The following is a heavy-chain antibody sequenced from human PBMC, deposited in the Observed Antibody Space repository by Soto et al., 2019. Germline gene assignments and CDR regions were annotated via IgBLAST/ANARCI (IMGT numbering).Heavy chain of an antibody. Sequence: ASVKVSCKASGYTFTGYYMHWVRQAPGQGLEWMGWINPNSGGTNYAQKFQGWVTMTRDTSISTAYMELSRLRSDDTAVYYCARRRKSITNDAFDIWGQGTMVT. CDR1: GYTFTGYY. V-gene: IGHV1-2*04. D-gene: IGHD3-10*01. CDR3: ARRRKSITNDAFDI. CDR2: INPNSGGT. J-gene: IGHJ3*02.